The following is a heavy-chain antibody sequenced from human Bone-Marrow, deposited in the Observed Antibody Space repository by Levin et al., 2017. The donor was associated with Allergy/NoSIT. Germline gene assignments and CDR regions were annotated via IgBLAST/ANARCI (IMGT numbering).Heavy chain of an antibody. CDR2: FDPEDGET. D-gene: IGHD3-3*01. CDR1: GYTLTELS. CDR3: ATDLQGASGIPNYYYYGMDV. Sequence: ASVKVSCKVSGYTLTELSMHWVRQAPGKGLEWMGGFDPEDGETIYAQKFQGRVTMTEDTSTDTAYMELSSLRSEDTAVYYCATDLQGASGIPNYYYYGMDVWGQGTTVTVSS. J-gene: IGHJ6*02. V-gene: IGHV1-24*01.